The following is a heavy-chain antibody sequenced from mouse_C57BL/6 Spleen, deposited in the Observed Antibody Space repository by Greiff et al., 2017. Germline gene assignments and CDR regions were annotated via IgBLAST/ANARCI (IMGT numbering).Heavy chain of an antibody. CDR3: ARDYSCAMDC. CDR2: IHPTSGST. D-gene: IGHD1-1*01. Sequence: QVQLQQPGAELVKPGASVKLSCKASGYTFTSYWMHWVKQRPGQGLEWIGMIHPTSGSTNYNEKFKSKATLTVDKSSSTAYMQRSSLTSEDSAVYYCARDYSCAMDCWGKGPSVTVSS. CDR1: GYTFTSYW. J-gene: IGHJ4*01. V-gene: IGHV1-64*01.